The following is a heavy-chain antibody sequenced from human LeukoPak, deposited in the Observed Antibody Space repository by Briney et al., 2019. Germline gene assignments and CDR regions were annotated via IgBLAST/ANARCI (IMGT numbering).Heavy chain of an antibody. Sequence: GGSLRLSCVVSGFTFSNYWMSWVRQAPGKGLEWVANIKQDESERYYVDSVKGRFTISRDNAKNSLYLQMNSLRAEDTAVYYCARGSAVTANNFDFWGQGTLVTVSS. D-gene: IGHD4-11*01. V-gene: IGHV3-7*01. CDR2: IKQDESER. CDR1: GFTFSNYW. CDR3: ARGSAVTANNFDF. J-gene: IGHJ4*02.